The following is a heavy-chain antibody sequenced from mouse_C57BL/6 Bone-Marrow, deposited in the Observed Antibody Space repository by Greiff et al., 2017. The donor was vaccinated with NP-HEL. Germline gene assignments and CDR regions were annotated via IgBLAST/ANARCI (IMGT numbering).Heavy chain of an antibody. CDR3: ARQGYYYGSSYYAMDY. CDR1: GFTFSDYY. D-gene: IGHD1-1*01. V-gene: IGHV5-12*01. CDR2: ISNGGGST. J-gene: IGHJ4*01. Sequence: EVNVVESGGGLVQPGGSLKLSCAASGFTFSDYYMYWVRQTPEKRLEWVAYISNGGGSTYYPDTVKGRFTISRDNAKNTLYLQMSRLKSEDTAMYYCARQGYYYGSSYYAMDYWGQGTSVTVSS.